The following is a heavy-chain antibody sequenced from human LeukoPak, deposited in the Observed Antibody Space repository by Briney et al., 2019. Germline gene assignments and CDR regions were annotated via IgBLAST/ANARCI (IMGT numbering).Heavy chain of an antibody. CDR3: ARDSRVSNSLPLDN. Sequence: SQTLSLTCAISGDSVSSNSIAWNWIRQSPSRGLEWLGRTYYRSKWYNDYALSVKSRITIDPDTSKNQLSLQLTSVSPEDTAVYYCARDSRVSNSLPLDNWGQGTLVTVSS. CDR2: TYYRSKWYN. V-gene: IGHV6-1*01. CDR1: GDSVSSNSIA. D-gene: IGHD4-11*01. J-gene: IGHJ4*02.